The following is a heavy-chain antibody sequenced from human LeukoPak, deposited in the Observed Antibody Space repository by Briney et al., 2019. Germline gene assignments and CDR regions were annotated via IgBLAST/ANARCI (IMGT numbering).Heavy chain of an antibody. CDR2: ISDDGSKI. J-gene: IGHJ5*02. CDR3: GKGPGYSVYDNLPHH. Sequence: GGSLRLSCAASGFTFSSYGMHWVRQAPGKGLEWVAVISDDGSKIYYGDSVKGRFTISRDNSKNTLNLQMDSLRPDDTAVYYCGKGPGYSVYDNLPHHWGQGTLVTVSS. V-gene: IGHV3-30*18. CDR1: GFTFSSYG. D-gene: IGHD5/OR15-5a*01.